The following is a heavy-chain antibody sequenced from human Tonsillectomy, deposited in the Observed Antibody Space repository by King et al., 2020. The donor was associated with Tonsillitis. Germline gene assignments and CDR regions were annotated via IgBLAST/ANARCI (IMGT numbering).Heavy chain of an antibody. D-gene: IGHD6-13*01. J-gene: IGHJ4*02. CDR1: GDSISNYY. CDR3: ARHTIAAAGHGIDY. Sequence: QVQLQESGPGLVKPSETLSLTCIVSGDSISNYYWSWIRQPPGKGLEWVGFISYSGNTNYNPSLKSRVTVSADTSKNEFSLKLSAVIAADTAVYYCARHTIAAAGHGIDYWGQGILVTVSS. V-gene: IGHV4-59*08. CDR2: ISYSGNT.